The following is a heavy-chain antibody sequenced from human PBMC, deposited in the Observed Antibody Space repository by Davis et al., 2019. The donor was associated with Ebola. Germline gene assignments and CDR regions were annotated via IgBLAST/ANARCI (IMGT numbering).Heavy chain of an antibody. Sequence: SETLSLTCAVYGGSFSGYYWSWIRQPPGKGLEWIGEIYHSGSTNYNPSLKSRVTISVDTSKNQFSLKLSSVTAADTAVYYCARHGRYCSGGSCYSLPYYFDYWGQGTLVTVSS. CDR2: IYHSGST. CDR3: ARHGRYCSGGSCYSLPYYFDY. J-gene: IGHJ4*02. CDR1: GGSFSGYY. V-gene: IGHV4-34*01. D-gene: IGHD2-15*01.